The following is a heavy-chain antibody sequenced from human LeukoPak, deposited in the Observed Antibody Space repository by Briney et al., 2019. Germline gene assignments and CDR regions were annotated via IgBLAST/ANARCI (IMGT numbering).Heavy chain of an antibody. CDR3: AKDGSNREGYGGYPVDY. V-gene: IGHV3-30*02. Sequence: GGSLRLSCAASGFTFSSYGMHWVRQAPGKGLEWVAFIRYDGSNKYYADSVKGRFTISRDNSKNTLYLQMNSLRAEDTAVYYCAKDGSNREGYGGYPVDYWGQGTLVTVSS. CDR2: IRYDGSNK. CDR1: GFTFSSYG. D-gene: IGHD4-17*01. J-gene: IGHJ4*02.